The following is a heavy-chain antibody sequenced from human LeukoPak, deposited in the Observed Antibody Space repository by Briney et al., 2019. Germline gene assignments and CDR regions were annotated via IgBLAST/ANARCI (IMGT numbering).Heavy chain of an antibody. Sequence: SETLSLTCVVSGYSISSGYYWGWIRPPPGKGLGWIGSIYHSGSTYYNPFLKGRLTLSVDTSKNQFSLKLSSVTAADTAVYYCARDRVTMVRGVSYYYGMDVWGKGTTVTVSS. V-gene: IGHV4-38-2*02. D-gene: IGHD3-10*01. CDR1: GYSISSGYY. CDR2: IYHSGST. CDR3: ARDRVTMVRGVSYYYGMDV. J-gene: IGHJ6*04.